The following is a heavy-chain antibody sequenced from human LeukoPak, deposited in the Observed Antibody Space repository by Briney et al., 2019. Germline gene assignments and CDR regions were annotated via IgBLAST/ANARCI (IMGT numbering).Heavy chain of an antibody. CDR2: IIPIFGIA. V-gene: IGHV1-69*04. Sequence: SVKVSCKASGGTFSSYAISWVRQAPGQGLEWMGRIIPIFGIANYAQKFQGRVTITADKSTSTAYMELSSLRSEDTAVYYCARGSDYGENNWSDPRGQGTLVTVSS. J-gene: IGHJ5*02. CDR3: ARGSDYGENNWSDP. CDR1: GGTFSSYA. D-gene: IGHD4-17*01.